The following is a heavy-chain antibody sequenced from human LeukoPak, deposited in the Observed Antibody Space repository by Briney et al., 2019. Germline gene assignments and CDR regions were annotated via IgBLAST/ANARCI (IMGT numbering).Heavy chain of an antibody. J-gene: IGHJ4*02. CDR2: IRYDGSNK. D-gene: IGHD1-26*01. CDR3: AKDPRAWEQQWGGYFDY. V-gene: IGHV3-30*02. CDR1: GFTFSSYG. Sequence: GGSLRLSCAASGFTFSSYGMHWVRQAPGKGLEWVAFIRYDGSNKYYADSVKGRFTISRDNSKNTLYLQMNSLRAEDTAVYYCAKDPRAWEQQWGGYFDYWGQGTLVTVSS.